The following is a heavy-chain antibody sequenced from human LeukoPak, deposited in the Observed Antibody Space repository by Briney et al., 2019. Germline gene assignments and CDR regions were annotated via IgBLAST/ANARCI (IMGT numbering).Heavy chain of an antibody. CDR1: GFIFSSYS. D-gene: IGHD3-9*01. V-gene: IGHV3-53*01. Sequence: GGSLRLSCAASGFIFSSYSINWVRQAPGKGLEWVSVDSVKGRFTISRDNSKNTPYLQMNSLRAEDTAVYYCARVLYILRYFDYWGKGTTVTISS. J-gene: IGHJ6*04. CDR3: ARVLYILRYFDY.